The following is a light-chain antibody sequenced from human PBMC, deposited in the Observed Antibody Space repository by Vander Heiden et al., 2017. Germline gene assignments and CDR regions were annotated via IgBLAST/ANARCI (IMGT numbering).Light chain of an antibody. CDR3: AAWDDSLNGVV. CDR1: RSNIGGNV. CDR2: NSN. J-gene: IGLJ2*01. Sequence: QSVLTQPPSASGTPGQRVSISCSGSRSNIGGNVLNWYQQLPGTAPKLLIFNSNQRPSGVPDRFSGAKSGTSASLAISGLQSEDEADYYCAAWDDSLNGVVFGGGTRVTVL. V-gene: IGLV1-44*01.